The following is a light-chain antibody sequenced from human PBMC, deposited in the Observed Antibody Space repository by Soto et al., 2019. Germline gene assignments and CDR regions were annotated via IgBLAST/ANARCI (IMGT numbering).Light chain of an antibody. V-gene: IGKV3-15*01. Sequence: EIVMTQSPATLSVSPGERATLSCRASQRIRNNLAWYQQRPGQAPRLLIYDASTRDTGIPARFSGTGSGTEFTLTISSLQSEDFAVYYCQQYNFWPPLTFGGGTKVEIK. CDR1: QRIRNN. J-gene: IGKJ4*01. CDR3: QQYNFWPPLT. CDR2: DAS.